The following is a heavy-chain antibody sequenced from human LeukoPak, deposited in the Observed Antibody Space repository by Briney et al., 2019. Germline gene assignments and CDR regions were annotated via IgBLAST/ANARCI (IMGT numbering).Heavy chain of an antibody. Sequence: ASVNVSCKASGYTFIGYYMHWVRQAPGQGLEWMGWMNPNSGNTGYAQKFQGRVTITRNTSISTAYMELSSLRSEDTAVYYCARGAGYCSTTSCSLGYWGQGTLVIVSS. V-gene: IGHV1-8*03. CDR3: ARGAGYCSTTSCSLGY. J-gene: IGHJ4*02. CDR1: GYTFIGYY. CDR2: MNPNSGNT. D-gene: IGHD2-2*01.